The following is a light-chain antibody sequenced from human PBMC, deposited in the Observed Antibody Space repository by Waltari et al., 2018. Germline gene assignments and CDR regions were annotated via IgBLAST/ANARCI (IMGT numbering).Light chain of an antibody. CDR1: SSNLRAGFD. CDR2: VNN. J-gene: IGLJ3*02. CDR3: QSYDISLSAYV. V-gene: IGLV1-40*01. Sequence: QSVLTQPPSLSGAPGQRVTIPFAGTSSNLRAGFDVQRYQQFPGSAPRLLISVNNNRPSGVPDRFSASKSGTSASLAVSGLQAQDEADYYCQSYDISLSAYVFGGGTKLTVL.